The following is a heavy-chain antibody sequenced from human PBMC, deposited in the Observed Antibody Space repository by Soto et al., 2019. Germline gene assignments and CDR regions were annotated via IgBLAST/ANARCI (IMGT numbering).Heavy chain of an antibody. Sequence: QVQLVQSGAEVKKPGASVKVSCKASGYTFTSYGITWVRQAPGQGLEWMGWISAYNGDTNYAQKFQGRLTMTTDTSTSTAYMALRCLRSHDTAVYYCARKGLGVYYYFGLVVWGQGTTVTASS. CDR2: ISAYNGDT. V-gene: IGHV1-18*01. D-gene: IGHD2-8*01. J-gene: IGHJ6*02. CDR3: ARKGLGVYYYFGLVV. CDR1: GYTFTSYG.